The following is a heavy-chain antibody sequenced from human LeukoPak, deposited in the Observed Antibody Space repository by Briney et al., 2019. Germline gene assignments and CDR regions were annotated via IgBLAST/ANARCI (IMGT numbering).Heavy chain of an antibody. CDR1: GFTFSSYS. Sequence: GGSLRLSCAASGFTFSSYSMNWVRQAPGKGLEWLSYIGSSSSVIYYADSVEGRFTISRDNAKNSLYLQMNSLSAEDTAVYYCARRGRDGCVYYWGQGTLVTVSS. V-gene: IGHV3-48*04. D-gene: IGHD3-10*01. J-gene: IGHJ4*02. CDR3: ARRGRDGCVYY. CDR2: IGSSSSVI.